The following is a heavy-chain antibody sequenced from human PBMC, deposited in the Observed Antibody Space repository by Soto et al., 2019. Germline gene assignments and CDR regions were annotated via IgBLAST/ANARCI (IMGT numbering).Heavy chain of an antibody. CDR3: SRGILV. D-gene: IGHD2-15*01. Sequence: QVQLQESGPGLVKPSQTLSLTCTVSGGSMNSGGCCWSWIRQHPGEGLEWIGCISYGGTTSYNPSLESRVIISVDTSKNQFSLKLTSVTAADTAVYYCSRGILVWGQGTLITVSS. CDR2: ISYGGTT. V-gene: IGHV4-31*03. CDR1: GGSMNSGGCC. J-gene: IGHJ4*02.